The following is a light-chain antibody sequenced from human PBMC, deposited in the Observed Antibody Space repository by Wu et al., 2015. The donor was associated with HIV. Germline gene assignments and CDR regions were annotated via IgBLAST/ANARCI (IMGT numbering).Light chain of an antibody. CDR3: QQYNNWPSLT. Sequence: EIVMTQSPATLSVSSGEGAILSCRASQSVSSNLAWYQQKPGQAPRLLIYGASTRATGIPARFSGSGSGTEFTLTISRLQSEDFAVYYCQQYNNWPSLTFGGGTKVEIK. J-gene: IGKJ4*01. CDR2: GAS. CDR1: QSVSSN. V-gene: IGKV3D-15*01.